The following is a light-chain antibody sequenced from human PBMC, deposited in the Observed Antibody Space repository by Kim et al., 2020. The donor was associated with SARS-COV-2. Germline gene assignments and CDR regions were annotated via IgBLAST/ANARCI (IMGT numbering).Light chain of an antibody. J-gene: IGKJ4*01. CDR3: QQRRNWPLT. CDR2: DAS. CDR1: QSLNSY. Sequence: LSPGEGATLSCRASQSLNSYLAWYQQKPGQAPRLLSYDASSRATGVPARFSGSESGTDFTLTISSLEPEDFAVYYCQQRRNWPLTFGGGTKVDIK. V-gene: IGKV3-11*01.